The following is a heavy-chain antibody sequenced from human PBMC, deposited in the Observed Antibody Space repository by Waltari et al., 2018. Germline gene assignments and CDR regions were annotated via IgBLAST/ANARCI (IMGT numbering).Heavy chain of an antibody. CDR2: IYSGGTT. CDR1: GFTVSNNY. CDR3: STRHY. V-gene: IGHV3-66*01. Sequence: EVQLVESGGDLVQPGGSLSLPCAASGFTVSNNYMSWVRQAPGKGLEWVSLIYSGGTTYYADSVKGRFTISRDKSNNTLYLQMNSLRAEDTSVYYCSTRHYWGQGTLVTVSS. J-gene: IGHJ4*02.